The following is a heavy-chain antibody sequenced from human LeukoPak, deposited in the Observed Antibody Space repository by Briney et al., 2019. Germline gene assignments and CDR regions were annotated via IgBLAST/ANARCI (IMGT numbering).Heavy chain of an antibody. CDR2: LTPLAGTP. V-gene: IGHV1-69*06. CDR1: GDTFGTFS. Sequence: GSSVKVSCKASGDTFGTFSFNWVRQASSEGLEWLGGLTPLAGTPNYAQKFQGRLTSADKSTSTVYMELSRLTSEDTAVYFCAKFWSGYYTDWGQGTLVSVSS. CDR3: AKFWSGYYTD. J-gene: IGHJ4*02. D-gene: IGHD3-3*01.